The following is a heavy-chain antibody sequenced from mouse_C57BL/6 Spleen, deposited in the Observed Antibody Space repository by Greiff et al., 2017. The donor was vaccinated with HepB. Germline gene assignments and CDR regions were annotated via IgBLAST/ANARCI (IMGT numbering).Heavy chain of an antibody. V-gene: IGHV14-1*01. CDR3: TRHGGFAY. CDR1: GFNIKDYY. Sequence: LVESGAELVRPGASVKLSCTASGFNIKDYYMHWVKQRPEQGLEWIGRIDPEDGDTEYAPKFQGKVTMTADTSSNTAYLQLSSLTSEDTAVYYCTRHGGFAYWGQGTLVTVSA. J-gene: IGHJ3*01. CDR2: IDPEDGDT.